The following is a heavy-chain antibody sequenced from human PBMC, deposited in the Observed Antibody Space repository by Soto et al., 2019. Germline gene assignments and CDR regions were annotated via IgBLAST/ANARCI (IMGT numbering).Heavy chain of an antibody. Sequence: SVKVSCKASGGTFSSYAISWVRQAPGQGLEWMGGIIPIFGTANYAQKFQGRVTITADKSTSTAYMELSSLRSEDTAVYYCARSVSKYQLGSHFDYWGQGTLVTVSS. D-gene: IGHD2-2*01. CDR1: GGTFSSYA. V-gene: IGHV1-69*06. CDR3: ARSVSKYQLGSHFDY. CDR2: IIPIFGTA. J-gene: IGHJ4*02.